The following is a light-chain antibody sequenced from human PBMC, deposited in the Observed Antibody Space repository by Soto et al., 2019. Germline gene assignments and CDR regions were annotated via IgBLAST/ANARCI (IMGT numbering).Light chain of an antibody. Sequence: QSVLTQSPSASASLGASVKLTCTLRSLHSYYAIAWHQQQPEKGPRYLMKVNSGGSHSKGDGIPDRFSGSSSGAERYLFISSLQSEDEADYYCQTWGTGSAIVVFGGGTQLTVL. CDR1: SLHSYYA. J-gene: IGLJ7*01. CDR3: QTWGTGSAIVV. V-gene: IGLV4-69*01. CDR2: VNSGGSH.